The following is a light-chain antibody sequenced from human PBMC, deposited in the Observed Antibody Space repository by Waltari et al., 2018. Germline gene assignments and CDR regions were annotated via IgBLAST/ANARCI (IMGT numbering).Light chain of an antibody. CDR3: QSYDSALSAV. V-gene: IGLV1-40*01. Sequence: QSVLTQPPSVSGAPGQTVIISCGGSSSNIGAGYDVHWYQQLPGAAPKLLIYAYSSRPAGVHDRFYGSKSGSSASLAINGLQPEDEADYYCQSYDSALSAVFGGGTQVTVL. CDR1: SSNIGAGYD. J-gene: IGLJ3*02. CDR2: AYS.